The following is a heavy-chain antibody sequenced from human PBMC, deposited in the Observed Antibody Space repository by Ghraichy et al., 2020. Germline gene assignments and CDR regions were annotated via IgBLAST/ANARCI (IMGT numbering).Heavy chain of an antibody. J-gene: IGHJ5*02. D-gene: IGHD3-10*01. CDR3: AKESGTWGRGNIRGGGWFDP. Sequence: SETLSLTCAVSGDSISSNIWWSWVRQPPGKGLEWIGEIFHTGSTNYHPSLKSRVAILIDESTNQFSLNLSSVTAADTAVYYCAKESGTWGRGNIRGGGWFDPWGQGTLVTVSS. V-gene: IGHV4/OR15-8*02. CDR1: GDSISSNIW. CDR2: IFHTGST.